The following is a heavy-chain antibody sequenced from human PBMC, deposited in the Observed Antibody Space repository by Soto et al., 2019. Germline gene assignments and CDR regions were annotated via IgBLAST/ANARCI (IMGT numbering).Heavy chain of an antibody. CDR1: GYTFTSYA. Sequence: ASVKVSCKASGYTFTSYAMHWVRQAPGQRLEWMGWMNPNSGNTGYAQKFQGRVTMTRNTSISTAYMELSSLRSEDTAVYYCARAEYSEWFCPWWGQGTLVTVSS. CDR2: MNPNSGNT. V-gene: IGHV1-8*02. D-gene: IGHD3-3*01. J-gene: IGHJ4*02. CDR3: ARAEYSEWFCPW.